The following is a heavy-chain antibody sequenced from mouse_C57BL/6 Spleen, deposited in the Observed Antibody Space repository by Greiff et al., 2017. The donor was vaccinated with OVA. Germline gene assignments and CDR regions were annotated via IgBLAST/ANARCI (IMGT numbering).Heavy chain of an antibody. CDR1: GYSFTSYY. J-gene: IGHJ2*01. D-gene: IGHD2-4*01. Sequence: QVQLQQSGPELVKPGASVKISCKASGYSFTSYYIHWVKQRPGQGLEWIGWIYPGSGNTKYNEKFKGKATLTADTSSSTAYMQLSSLTSEDSAVYYCARFRGYYEGFDYWGQGTTLTVSS. CDR3: ARFRGYYEGFDY. V-gene: IGHV1-66*01. CDR2: IYPGSGNT.